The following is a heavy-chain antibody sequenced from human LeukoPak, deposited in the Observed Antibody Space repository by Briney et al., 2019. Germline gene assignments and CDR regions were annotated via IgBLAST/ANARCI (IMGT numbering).Heavy chain of an antibody. Sequence: PGGSLRLSCAASGFTVSSNYMSWVRQAPGKGPEWVSYISGSRNIMYYADSVKGRFTISRDNAKNSLYLQMNSLRVEDTAVYYCAKVAKYYYGSETYYLFEHWGQGTPVTASS. CDR3: AKVAKYYYGSETYYLFEH. CDR1: GFTVSSNY. J-gene: IGHJ4*02. CDR2: ISGSRNIM. V-gene: IGHV3-11*04. D-gene: IGHD3-10*01.